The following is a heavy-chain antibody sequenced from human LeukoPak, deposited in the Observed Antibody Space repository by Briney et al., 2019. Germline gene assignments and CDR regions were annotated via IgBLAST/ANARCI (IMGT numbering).Heavy chain of an antibody. CDR2: IYYSGST. D-gene: IGHD2-15*01. CDR3: ARGYCSGGSCYYDVGNWFDP. V-gene: IGHV4-59*01. Sequence: SETLSLTCTVSGGSISSYYWSWIRQPPGKGLEWIGYIYYSGSTSYNPSLKSRVTISVDTSKNQFSLKLSSVTAADTAVYYCARGYCSGGSCYYDVGNWFDPWGQGTLVTVSS. J-gene: IGHJ5*02. CDR1: GGSISSYY.